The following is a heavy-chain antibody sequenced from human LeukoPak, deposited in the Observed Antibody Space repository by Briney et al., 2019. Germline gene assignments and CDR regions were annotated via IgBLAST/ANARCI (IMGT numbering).Heavy chain of an antibody. D-gene: IGHD3-22*01. CDR3: AKDYYYDSVDY. J-gene: IGHJ4*02. V-gene: IGHV3-30*04. CDR1: GFTFSSYA. CDR2: IPYDGSNK. Sequence: GRSLRLSCAASGFTFSSYAMHWVRQAPGKGLEWVAFIPYDGSNKYYADSVKGRFTISRDNSKNTLYLQMNSLRAEDTAVYHCAKDYYYDSVDYWGQGTLVTVSS.